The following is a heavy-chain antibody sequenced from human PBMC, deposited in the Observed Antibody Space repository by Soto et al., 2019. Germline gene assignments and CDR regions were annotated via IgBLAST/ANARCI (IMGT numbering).Heavy chain of an antibody. J-gene: IGHJ5*02. CDR2: IIPIFGTA. V-gene: IGHV1-69*13. CDR1: GGTFSSYA. Sequence: GASVKVSCKASGGTFSSYAISWVRQAPGQGLEWMGGIIPIFGTANYAQKFQGRVTITADESTSTAYMELSSLRSEDTAVYYCARGPQGYNWFDPWCQGTLVTISS. CDR3: ARGPQGYNWFDP.